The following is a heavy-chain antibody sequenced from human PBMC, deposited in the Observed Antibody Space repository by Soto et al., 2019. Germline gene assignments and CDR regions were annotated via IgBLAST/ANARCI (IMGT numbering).Heavy chain of an antibody. CDR1: GFSLSSYW. CDR3: ARLSTSAGRRDLAC. Sequence: EVQLVESGGGLVQPGGSLRLSCAASGFSLSSYWMSWVRQAPGKGLEWVANMNQDGSESDYVGSVKGRFTFTRDNAKNSLYLQMNSLRAEDTAVYYRARLSTSAGRRDLACWGQGTLVTVSS. CDR2: MNQDGSES. V-gene: IGHV3-7*01. J-gene: IGHJ4*02.